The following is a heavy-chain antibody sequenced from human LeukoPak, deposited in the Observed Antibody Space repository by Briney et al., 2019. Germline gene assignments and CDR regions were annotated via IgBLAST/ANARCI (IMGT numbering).Heavy chain of an antibody. CDR3: ARDPVEWELLLDY. V-gene: IGHV3-7*01. CDR1: GFTFSTYG. CDR2: MNIDGSEK. D-gene: IGHD1-26*01. Sequence: GGSLRLSCAASGFTFSTYGMPWVRQAPGKRPEWVANMNIDGSEKYYADSVKGRFSISRDNARNSVYLQMASLRVEDTAVYYCARDPVEWELLLDYWGQGTLVTVSS. J-gene: IGHJ4*02.